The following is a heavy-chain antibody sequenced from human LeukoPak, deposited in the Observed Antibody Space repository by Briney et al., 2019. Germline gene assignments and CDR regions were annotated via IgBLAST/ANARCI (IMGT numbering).Heavy chain of an antibody. D-gene: IGHD3-22*01. V-gene: IGHV3-23*01. J-gene: IGHJ5*02. CDR2: ISGSDGST. Sequence: PGGSLRLSCAASGFTFSSYAMSWVRQAPGKGLEWVSAISGSDGSTYYADSVKGRFTISRDNSKNTLYLQMNSLRAEDTAVYYCAKDFTYDSSGYYRWFDPWGQGTLVTVSS. CDR1: GFTFSSYA. CDR3: AKDFTYDSSGYYRWFDP.